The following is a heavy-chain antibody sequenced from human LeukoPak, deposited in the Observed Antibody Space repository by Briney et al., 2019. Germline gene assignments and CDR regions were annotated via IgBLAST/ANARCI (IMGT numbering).Heavy chain of an antibody. CDR1: GGSISSYY. Sequence: SETLSLTCTVSGGSISSYYWSGIRQPPGKGLEWIGYIYYSGSTNYNPSLKSRVTISVDTSKNQFSLKLSSVTAADTAVYYCARVAQGGIVVVPAAIDYWGQGTLVTVSS. CDR3: ARVAQGGIVVVPAAIDY. J-gene: IGHJ4*02. V-gene: IGHV4-59*01. CDR2: IYYSGST. D-gene: IGHD2-2*01.